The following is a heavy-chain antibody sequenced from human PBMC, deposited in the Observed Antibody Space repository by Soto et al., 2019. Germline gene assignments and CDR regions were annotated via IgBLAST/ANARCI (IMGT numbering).Heavy chain of an antibody. CDR3: ARGQYYYDSSGYYHDAFDI. CDR2: IIPIFGTA. D-gene: IGHD3-22*01. Sequence: QVQLVQSGAEVKKPGSLVKVSCKASGGTFSSYAISWVRQAPGQGLEWMGGIIPIFGTANYAQKFQGRVTITADESTSTAYMELSSLRSEDTAVYYCARGQYYYDSSGYYHDAFDIWGQGTMVTVSS. J-gene: IGHJ3*02. V-gene: IGHV1-69*01. CDR1: GGTFSSYA.